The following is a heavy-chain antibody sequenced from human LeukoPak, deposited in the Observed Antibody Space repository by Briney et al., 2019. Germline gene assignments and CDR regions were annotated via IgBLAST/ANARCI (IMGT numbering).Heavy chain of an antibody. CDR3: ARDLTKEYSSSWYSWFDP. Sequence: PSETLSLTCTVSGGSISSYYWSWIRQPAGKGLEWIGRIYTSGSTNYNPSLKSRVTMSVDTSKNQFSLKLSSVTAADTAVYYCARDLTKEYSSSWYSWFDPWGQGTLVTVSS. CDR2: IYTSGST. CDR1: GGSISSYY. V-gene: IGHV4-4*07. J-gene: IGHJ5*02. D-gene: IGHD6-13*01.